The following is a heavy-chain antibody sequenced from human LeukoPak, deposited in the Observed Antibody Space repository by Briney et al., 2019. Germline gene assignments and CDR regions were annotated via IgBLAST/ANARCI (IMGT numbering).Heavy chain of an antibody. D-gene: IGHD6-13*01. Sequence: GASVKVSCKASGHTFTSYYMHWVRQAPGQGLEWMGIIKPSGGSTSYAQKFQGRVTMTTDTSTSTAYMELRSLRSDDTAVYYCARGTGGPAAAPHWYFDLWGRGTLVTVSS. CDR1: GHTFTSYY. CDR3: ARGTGGPAAAPHWYFDL. V-gene: IGHV1-46*01. CDR2: IKPSGGST. J-gene: IGHJ2*01.